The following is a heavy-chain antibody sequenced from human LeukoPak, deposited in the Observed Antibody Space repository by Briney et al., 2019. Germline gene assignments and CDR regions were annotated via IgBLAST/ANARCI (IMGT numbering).Heavy chain of an antibody. CDR1: GDSVSSNSAA. Sequence: SQTLSLTCAISGDSVSSNSAAGNWIRQSPSRGLEWLGRTYYRSKWYNDYAVSVKSRITINPDTSKNQFSPQLNSVTPEDTAVYYCARGSGYDYYYGMDVWGQGTTVTVSS. CDR3: ARGSGYDYYYGMDV. V-gene: IGHV6-1*01. J-gene: IGHJ6*02. D-gene: IGHD6-19*01. CDR2: TYYRSKWYN.